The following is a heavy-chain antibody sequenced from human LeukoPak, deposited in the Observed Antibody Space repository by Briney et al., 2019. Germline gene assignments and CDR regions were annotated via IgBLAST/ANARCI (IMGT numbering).Heavy chain of an antibody. CDR2: IRSKANSYAT. V-gene: IGHV3-73*01. CDR3: TSRVTIYCSSTSCQLPWDHDAFDI. CDR1: GFTFSGSA. J-gene: IGHJ3*02. D-gene: IGHD2-2*01. Sequence: PGRSLRLSCAASGFTFSGSAMRWVRQASGKGLEWVGRIRSKANSYATAYAASVKGRFTISRDDSRNTAYLQMNSLKTEDTAVYYCTSRVTIYCSSTSCQLPWDHDAFDIWGQGTMVTVSS.